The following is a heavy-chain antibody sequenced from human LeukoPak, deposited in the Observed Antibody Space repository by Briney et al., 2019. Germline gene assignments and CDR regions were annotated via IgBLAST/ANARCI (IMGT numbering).Heavy chain of an antibody. J-gene: IGHJ5*02. CDR3: AREGITMIVAEKFLNWFDP. Sequence: SETLSHTCTVSGGSISSYYWSWIRQPAGKGLEWIGRIYTSGSTNYNPSLKSRVTMSVDTSKNQFSLKLSSVTAADTAVYYCAREGITMIVAEKFLNWFDPWGQGTLVTVSS. CDR1: GGSISSYY. D-gene: IGHD3-22*01. V-gene: IGHV4-4*07. CDR2: IYTSGST.